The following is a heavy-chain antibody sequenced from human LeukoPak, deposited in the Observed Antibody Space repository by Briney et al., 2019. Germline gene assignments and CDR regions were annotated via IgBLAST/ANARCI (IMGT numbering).Heavy chain of an antibody. D-gene: IGHD1-26*01. CDR1: GFTFSSYA. CDR2: ISYDGSNK. CDR3: ASPYSGSYSYFDY. V-gene: IGHV3-30*04. J-gene: IGHJ4*02. Sequence: PGGSLRLSCAASGFTFSSYAMHWVRQAPGKGLEWVAVISYDGSNKYYADSVKGRFTISRDNSKNTLYLQMNSLRAEDTAMYYCASPYSGSYSYFDYWGQGTLVTVSS.